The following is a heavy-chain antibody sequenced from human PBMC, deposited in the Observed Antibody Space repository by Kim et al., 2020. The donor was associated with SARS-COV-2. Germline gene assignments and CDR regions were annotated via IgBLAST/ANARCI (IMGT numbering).Heavy chain of an antibody. J-gene: IGHJ3*02. CDR3: ARHVLYNYGFFKPSAFDI. CDR1: GGSISSSSYY. CDR2: IYYSGST. D-gene: IGHD5-18*01. Sequence: SETLSLTCTVSGGSISSSSYYWGWIRQPPGKGLEWIGSIYYSGSTYYNPSLKSRVTISVDTSKNQFSLKLSSVTAADTAVYYCARHVLYNYGFFKPSAFDIWGQGTMVTVSS. V-gene: IGHV4-39*01.